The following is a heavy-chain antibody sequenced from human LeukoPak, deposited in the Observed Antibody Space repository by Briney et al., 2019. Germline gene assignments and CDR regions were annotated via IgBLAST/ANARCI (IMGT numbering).Heavy chain of an antibody. CDR2: IDPHSVGT. Sequence: ASVKVSCKASGYTFIDYYIHWVRQAPGQGLEWMGWIDPHSVGTKYAKKLQGRVTMTRDTSISTAYMELSRLLSDDTAIYYCAREYYDSSDRKHGFDTWGQGTKVTVSS. D-gene: IGHD3-22*01. CDR1: GYTFIDYY. J-gene: IGHJ3*02. CDR3: AREYYDSSDRKHGFDT. V-gene: IGHV1-2*02.